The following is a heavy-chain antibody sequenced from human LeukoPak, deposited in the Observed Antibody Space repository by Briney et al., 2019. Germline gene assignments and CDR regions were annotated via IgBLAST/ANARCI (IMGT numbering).Heavy chain of an antibody. CDR3: ARGGRDYYDTSGYYS. D-gene: IGHD3-22*01. J-gene: IGHJ4*02. V-gene: IGHV1-46*01. CDR2: INPSGGRT. CDR1: GYTFISYY. Sequence: GASVKVSCKASGYTFISYYMHWVRQASGQGLEWMGLINPSGGRTSYAQKFQGRATMTRDTSTNTVYMDLYSLRSEDTAVYYCARGGRDYYDTSGYYSWGQGTLVTVSS.